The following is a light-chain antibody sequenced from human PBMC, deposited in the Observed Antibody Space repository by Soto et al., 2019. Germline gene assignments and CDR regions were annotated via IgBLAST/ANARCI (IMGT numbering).Light chain of an antibody. CDR1: QSISSW. Sequence: DIQMTQSPSTLSASVGDRVTITCRASQSISSWLAWYQQKPGKAPKLLIYTASNLVSGVPSRFSGSGSGTEFTLTISSLQPDDFATYYCQEYNSESGLTFGGGTKVEIK. CDR3: QEYNSESGLT. J-gene: IGKJ4*01. V-gene: IGKV1-5*03. CDR2: TAS.